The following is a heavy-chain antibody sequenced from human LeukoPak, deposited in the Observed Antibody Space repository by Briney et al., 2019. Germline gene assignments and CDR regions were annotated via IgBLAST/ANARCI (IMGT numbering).Heavy chain of an antibody. CDR3: ARAGTATAGDFDY. J-gene: IGHJ4*02. V-gene: IGHV4-59*01. D-gene: IGHD6-13*01. Sequence: SETLSLTCTVSGGSISSFYWSWIRQPPGKGLEWIGYIYYSGSTNYNPSLKSRVTISRDTSKNQFSLKLLSVTAADTAVFYCARAGTATAGDFDYWGQGTLVTVSS. CDR1: GGSISSFY. CDR2: IYYSGST.